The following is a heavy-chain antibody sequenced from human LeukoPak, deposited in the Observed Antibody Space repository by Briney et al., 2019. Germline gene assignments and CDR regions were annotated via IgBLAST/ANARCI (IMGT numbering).Heavy chain of an antibody. J-gene: IGHJ5*02. V-gene: IGHV4-59*01. CDR2: IYYSGST. D-gene: IGHD1-26*01. CDR3: VTGRYSYGRYDH. CDR1: GGSISSYY. Sequence: PSETLSLTCAVSGGSISSYYWSWIRQPPGKGLEWIGYIYYSGSTNYNPSLKSRVITSLDTSKKQFSLKLNSVTTADTAVYYCVTGRYSYGRYDHWGQGILVIVSS.